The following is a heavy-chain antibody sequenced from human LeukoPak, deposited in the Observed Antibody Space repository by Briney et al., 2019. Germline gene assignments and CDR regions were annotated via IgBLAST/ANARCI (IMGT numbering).Heavy chain of an antibody. CDR1: GGAFSSYA. CDR2: IIPIFGTA. CDR3: ARDRIAAAGIRRFDY. D-gene: IGHD6-13*01. Sequence: GPSVKVSCKASGGAFSSYAISWVRQAPGQGLEWMGGIIPIFGTANYAQKFQGRVTITADESTSTAYMELSSLRSEDTAVYYCARDRIAAAGIRRFDYWGQGTLVTVS. J-gene: IGHJ4*02. V-gene: IGHV1-69*13.